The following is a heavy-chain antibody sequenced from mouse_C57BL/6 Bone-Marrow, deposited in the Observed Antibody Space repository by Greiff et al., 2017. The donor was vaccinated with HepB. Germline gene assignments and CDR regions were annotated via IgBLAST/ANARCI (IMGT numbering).Heavy chain of an antibody. J-gene: IGHJ2*01. V-gene: IGHV5-6*01. Sequence: EVQGVESGGDLVKPGGSLKLSCAASGFTFSSYGMSWVRQTPDKRLEWVATISSGGSYTYYPDSVKGRFTISRDNAKNTLYLQMSSLKSEDTAMYYCARRGPPDYWGQGTTLTVSS. CDR2: ISSGGSYT. CDR1: GFTFSSYG. CDR3: ARRGPPDY.